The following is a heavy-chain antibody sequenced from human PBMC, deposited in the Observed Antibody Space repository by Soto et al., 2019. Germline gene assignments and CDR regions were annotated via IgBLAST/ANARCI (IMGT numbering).Heavy chain of an antibody. CDR3: ARSIAVAGTGGY. J-gene: IGHJ4*02. Sequence: GGSLRLSCAASGFTFSSYSMNWVRQAPGKGLEWVSSISSSSSYIYYADSVKGRFTISRDNAKNSLYLQMNSLRAEDTAVYYCARSIAVAGTGGYWGQGTLVTVSS. V-gene: IGHV3-21*01. D-gene: IGHD6-19*01. CDR2: ISSSSSYI. CDR1: GFTFSSYS.